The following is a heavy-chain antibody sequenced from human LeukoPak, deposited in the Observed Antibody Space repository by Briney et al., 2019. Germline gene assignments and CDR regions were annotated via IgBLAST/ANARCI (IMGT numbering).Heavy chain of an antibody. J-gene: IGHJ5*02. V-gene: IGHV4-38-2*01. D-gene: IGHD3-3*01. Sequence: SETPSLTCAVSGYSISSGYYWGWIRQPPGKGLEWIGRIYHSGSTYYNPSLKSRVTISVDTSKNQFSLKLSSVTAADTAVYYCARQSKMITIFGVVPWGWFDPWGQGTLVTVSS. CDR2: IYHSGST. CDR1: GYSISSGYY. CDR3: ARQSKMITIFGVVPWGWFDP.